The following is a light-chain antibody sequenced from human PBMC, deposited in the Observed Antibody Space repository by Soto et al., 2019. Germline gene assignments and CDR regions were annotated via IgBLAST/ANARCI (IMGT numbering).Light chain of an antibody. CDR3: QQRSSWPPLT. J-gene: IGKJ4*01. V-gene: IGKV3-11*01. Sequence: EIVLTQSPATLSLSPGERATLSCRASQSVSNYLAWYQQKPGQAPRLLIYDTSNRATGIPGRFSGSGSGTDFTLTISSLEPEDFAVYDCQQRSSWPPLTFGGGTKVEIK. CDR1: QSVSNY. CDR2: DTS.